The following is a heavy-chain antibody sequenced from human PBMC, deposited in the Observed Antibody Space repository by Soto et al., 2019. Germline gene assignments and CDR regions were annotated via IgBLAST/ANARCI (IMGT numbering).Heavy chain of an antibody. J-gene: IGHJ4*02. CDR3: AKDMNPTVAGTSGFDY. D-gene: IGHD6-19*01. CDR2: ISWNSGSV. V-gene: IGHV3-9*01. Sequence: PGGSLRLSCAASGFTFDDYAMHWVRQAPGKGLEWVSGISWNSGSVGYADSVKGRFTISRDNAKNSLYLQMNSLRAEDTALYYCAKDMNPTVAGTSGFDYWGQGTLVTVSS. CDR1: GFTFDDYA.